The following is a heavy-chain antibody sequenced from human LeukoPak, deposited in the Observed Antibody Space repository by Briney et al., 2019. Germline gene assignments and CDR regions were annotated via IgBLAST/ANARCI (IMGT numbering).Heavy chain of an antibody. CDR2: IYYSGRT. CDR3: AQSLGASTWFGNWFDP. Sequence: SHTLALTCTVSGVCISSTSYCCGRIRQPPGKRLEWIGGIYYSGRTYYNPSLKSRLTISVDTPKNRFSLKLSSVTAADTAVYYCAQSLGASTWFGNWFDPWGQGTLVTVSS. D-gene: IGHD3-10*01. CDR1: GVCISSTSYC. V-gene: IGHV4-39*01. J-gene: IGHJ5*02.